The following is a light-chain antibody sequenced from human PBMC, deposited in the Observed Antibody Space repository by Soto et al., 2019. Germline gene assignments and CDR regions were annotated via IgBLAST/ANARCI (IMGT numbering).Light chain of an antibody. J-gene: IGKJ2*01. CDR1: QSISSW. V-gene: IGKV1-5*01. CDR2: DAS. Sequence: DIQMTQSPSTLSASVGDRVTITCRASQSISSWLAWYQQKPGKAPKLLIYDASSLESGVPSRISGSGSGTEFTLTISSLQPDDFATYYCQQYNSYPGYTFGQGTKLEIK. CDR3: QQYNSYPGYT.